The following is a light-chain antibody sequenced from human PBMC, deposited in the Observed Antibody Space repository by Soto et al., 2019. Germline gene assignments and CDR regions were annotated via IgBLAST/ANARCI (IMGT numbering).Light chain of an antibody. CDR2: AAS. Sequence: DIQMTQSPSSLSASVGDRVTVTCRASQSISNHLNWYQQKPGKAPKLLIYAASSLQSGVPPRFSGSGSGTDFTLTISSLQPEDFATYYCQQSYSSVMYTFGQGTKLEIK. V-gene: IGKV1-39*01. CDR3: QQSYSSVMYT. CDR1: QSISNH. J-gene: IGKJ2*01.